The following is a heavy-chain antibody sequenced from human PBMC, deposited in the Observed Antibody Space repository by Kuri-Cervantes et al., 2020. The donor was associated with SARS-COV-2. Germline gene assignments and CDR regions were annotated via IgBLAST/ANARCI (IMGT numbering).Heavy chain of an antibody. D-gene: IGHD2-2*02. Sequence: SETLSLTCTVSGGSISGSSYYWGWIRRPPGKGLEWIGTFYYGGSTSYNPSLKSRVTISVDTSKNQFSLKLSSVTAADTAVYYCARVWPYCSSTSCYTPGAFDIWGQGTMVTVSS. CDR3: ARVWPYCSSTSCYTPGAFDI. J-gene: IGHJ3*02. CDR2: FYYGGST. CDR1: GGSISGSSYY. V-gene: IGHV4-39*07.